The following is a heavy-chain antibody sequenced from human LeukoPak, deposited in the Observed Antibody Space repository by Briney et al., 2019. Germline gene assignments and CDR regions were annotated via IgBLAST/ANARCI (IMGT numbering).Heavy chain of an antibody. J-gene: IGHJ4*02. CDR2: SSYIVSH. CDR3: ARSFAVNSGSDPGTAYFDY. CDR1: GGSISSYY. V-gene: IGHV4-59*01. Sequence: PSKTLSLTCLSPGGSISSYYRSWIRHPTRQGLAWIGYSSYIVSHNYNPYFNSRVNRSVATSKNQSSLKLCSVTAADTAAYYCARSFAVNSGSDPGTAYFDYWGQGTLVTVSS. D-gene: IGHD1-26*01.